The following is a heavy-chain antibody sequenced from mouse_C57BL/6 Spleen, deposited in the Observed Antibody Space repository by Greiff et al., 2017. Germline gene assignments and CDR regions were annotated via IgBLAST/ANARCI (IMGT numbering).Heavy chain of an antibody. J-gene: IGHJ2*01. V-gene: IGHV5-6*01. CDR1: GFTFSSYG. D-gene: IGHD2-3*01. Sequence: EVQVVESGGDLVKPGGFLKLSCAASGFTFSSYGMSWVRQTPDKRLEWVATISSGGSYTYYPDSVKGRFTISRDNAKNTLYLQMSSLKSEDTAMYYCARNYDGYSVDYFDYWGQGTTLTVSS. CDR3: ARNYDGYSVDYFDY. CDR2: ISSGGSYT.